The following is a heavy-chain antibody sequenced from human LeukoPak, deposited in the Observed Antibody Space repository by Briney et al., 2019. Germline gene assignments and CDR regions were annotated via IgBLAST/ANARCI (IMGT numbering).Heavy chain of an antibody. J-gene: IGHJ4*02. D-gene: IGHD2-15*01. CDR1: GGSISSYY. Sequence: SETLSLTCTVSGGSISSYYWSWVRQPAGKGLEWIGRIYTSGSTNYNPSLKSRVTMSVDTSKNQISLKLSSVTAADTAVYYCARGPYCSGGSCSGGFDYWRQGTLVTVSS. CDR3: ARGPYCSGGSCSGGFDY. CDR2: IYTSGST. V-gene: IGHV4-4*07.